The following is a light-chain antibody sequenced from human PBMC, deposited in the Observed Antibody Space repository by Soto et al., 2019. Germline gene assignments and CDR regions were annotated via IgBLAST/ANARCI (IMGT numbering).Light chain of an antibody. CDR3: QQFHDPWT. V-gene: IGKV1-5*03. J-gene: IGKJ1*01. CDR2: KAS. CDR1: QSISNW. Sequence: DIQMTQSPSTLSASVGDRVTITCRASQSISNWLAWYQQKPGKAPNLLIYKASNLESGVPSRFSGSGSGTEFALTISSLQPDDCATYYCQQFHDPWTFGQGTKVEIK.